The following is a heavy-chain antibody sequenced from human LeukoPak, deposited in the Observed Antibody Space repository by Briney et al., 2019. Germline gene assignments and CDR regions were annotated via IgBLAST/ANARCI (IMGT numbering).Heavy chain of an antibody. Sequence: GGSLRLSCAASGFTFSSYWMSWVRQAPGKGLEWVANIKQDGSEKYYVDSVKGRFTISRDNAKNSLYLQMNSLRAEDTAVYYCARGDSSSLYYFDYWGQGTLVTVSS. V-gene: IGHV3-7*01. CDR1: GFTFSSYW. D-gene: IGHD6-6*01. CDR2: IKQDGSEK. J-gene: IGHJ4*02. CDR3: ARGDSSSLYYFDY.